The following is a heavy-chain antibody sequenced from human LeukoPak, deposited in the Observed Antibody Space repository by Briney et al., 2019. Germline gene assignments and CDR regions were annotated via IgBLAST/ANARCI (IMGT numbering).Heavy chain of an antibody. CDR2: ISVSGDT. V-gene: IGHV3-23*01. CDR1: GFPFSRFG. D-gene: IGHD4-17*01. CDR3: AKGGYGDYPGR. Sequence: PGGSLRLSCEAPGFPFSRFGMSWVRQAPGKGPEWVSSISVSGDTHHADSVRGRFTTARDTLKNTLYLQMNSLRADDTAIYYCAKGGYGDYPGRWGQGTLVIVSS. J-gene: IGHJ4*02.